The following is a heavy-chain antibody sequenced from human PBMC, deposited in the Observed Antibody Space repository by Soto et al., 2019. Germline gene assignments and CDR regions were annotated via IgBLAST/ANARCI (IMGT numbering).Heavy chain of an antibody. Sequence: QVQLVQSGAEVKKPGASVKVSCKASGYTFTSYYMHWVRQAPGQGLEWMGIINPSGGSTSYAQKFNGRVTMTRETSTSTVYMELRSLRSEDTAVYYCASSVRRFGGLLSPGGYYYYMDVWGKGTTVTVSS. D-gene: IGHD3-10*01. CDR1: GYTFTSYY. CDR2: INPSGGST. CDR3: ASSVRRFGGLLSPGGYYYYMDV. V-gene: IGHV1-46*03. J-gene: IGHJ6*03.